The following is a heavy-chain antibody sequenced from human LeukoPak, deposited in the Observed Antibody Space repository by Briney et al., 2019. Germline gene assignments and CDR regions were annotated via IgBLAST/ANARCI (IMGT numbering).Heavy chain of an antibody. CDR2: INPNSGGT. Sequence: ASVKVSCKASGYSFTDKYMHWVRQAPGQGLEWMGWINPNSGGTDYAQKFQGRVTMTTDTSMSTAYMELTSLTSDDTAVYFCARGGGGLAYWGPGTLVTVSS. CDR1: GYSFTDKY. CDR3: ARGGGGLAY. V-gene: IGHV1-2*02. D-gene: IGHD2-15*01. J-gene: IGHJ4*02.